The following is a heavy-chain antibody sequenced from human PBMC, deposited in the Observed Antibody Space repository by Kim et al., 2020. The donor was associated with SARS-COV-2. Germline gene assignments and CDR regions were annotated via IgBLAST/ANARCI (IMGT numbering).Heavy chain of an antibody. CDR3: ASTYYGDYIDY. Sequence: NYSPSFQGHVTISADKSISTAYQQWSSLKASDTAMYYCASTYYGDYIDYWGQGTLVTVSS. D-gene: IGHD4-17*01. J-gene: IGHJ4*02. V-gene: IGHV5-10-1*01.